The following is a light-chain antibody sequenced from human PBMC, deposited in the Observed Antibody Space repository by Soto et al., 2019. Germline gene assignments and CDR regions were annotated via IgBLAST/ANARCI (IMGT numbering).Light chain of an antibody. V-gene: IGKV3-15*01. CDR1: QGVSRK. Sequence: DIVMTQSPATLSVAPGERGTFSCRASQGVSRKLAWYQHKPGQAPRLLISGASTGATGIPARFSGSGSGTEFTLTISSLQSEDCAIYYCQQYHTWPITVGGGTKVEIK. J-gene: IGKJ4*01. CDR2: GAS. CDR3: QQYHTWPIT.